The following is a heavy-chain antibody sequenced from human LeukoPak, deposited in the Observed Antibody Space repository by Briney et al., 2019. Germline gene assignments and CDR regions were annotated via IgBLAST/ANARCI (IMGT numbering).Heavy chain of an antibody. CDR3: ASGGAVINFDF. D-gene: IGHD3-22*01. J-gene: IGHJ4*02. Sequence: GGSLRLSCAVSGFTFSKYSMHWVRQAPGKGLEWVAVISNAGSNIDYADSVKGRFTISRDNFKNTLYLQMNSLRAEDTAVYYCASGGAVINFDFWGQGTLVTVSS. CDR1: GFTFSKYS. V-gene: IGHV3-30*04. CDR2: ISNAGSNI.